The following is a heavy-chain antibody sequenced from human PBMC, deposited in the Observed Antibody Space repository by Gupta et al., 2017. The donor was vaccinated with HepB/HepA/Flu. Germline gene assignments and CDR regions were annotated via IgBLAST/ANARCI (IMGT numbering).Heavy chain of an antibody. J-gene: IGHJ4*02. CDR2: INHSGST. CDR3: ARAVVVTAIHSPYYFDY. V-gene: IGHV4-34*01. Sequence: QVQLQQWGAGLLMPSETLSLTCAVYGGSFSGYYWSWIRQPPGKGLEWIGEINHSGSTNYNPSLKSRVTISVDTSKNQFSLKLSSVTAADTAVYYCARAVVVTAIHSPYYFDYWGQGTLVTVSS. CDR1: GGSFSGYY. D-gene: IGHD2-21*02.